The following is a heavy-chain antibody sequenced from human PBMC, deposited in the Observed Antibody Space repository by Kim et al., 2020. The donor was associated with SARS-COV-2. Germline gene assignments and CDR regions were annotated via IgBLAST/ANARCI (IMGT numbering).Heavy chain of an antibody. D-gene: IGHD6-19*01. J-gene: IGHJ4*02. Sequence: SETLSLTCTVSGGSISSYYWSWIRQPPGKGLEWIGYIYYSGSTNYNPSLKSRVTISVDTSKNQFSLKLSSVTAADTAVYYCARKSSGWHHFDYWGQGTLVTVSS. CDR1: GGSISSYY. CDR2: IYYSGST. V-gene: IGHV4-59*01. CDR3: ARKSSGWHHFDY.